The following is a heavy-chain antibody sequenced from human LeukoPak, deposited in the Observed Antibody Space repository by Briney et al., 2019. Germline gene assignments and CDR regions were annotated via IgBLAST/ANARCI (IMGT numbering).Heavy chain of an antibody. CDR2: ISSSGSTI. CDR3: ARERKVYSSSWDPSIFWFSPYQPMDV. CDR1: GFTFSDYY. V-gene: IGHV3-11*01. Sequence: PGGSLRLSCAASGFTFSDYYMSWIRQAPGKGLEWVSYISSSGSTIYYADSVKGRFTISRDNAKNSLYLQMNSLRAEGTAVYYCARERKVYSSSWDPSIFWFSPYQPMDVWGQGTTVTVSS. J-gene: IGHJ6*02. D-gene: IGHD6-13*01.